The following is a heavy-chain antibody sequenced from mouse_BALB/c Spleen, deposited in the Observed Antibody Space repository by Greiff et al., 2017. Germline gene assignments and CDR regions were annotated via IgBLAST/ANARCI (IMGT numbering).Heavy chain of an antibody. D-gene: IGHD1-1*01. V-gene: IGHV2-2*02. J-gene: IGHJ4*01. Sequence: VKLMESGPGLVQPSQSLSITCTVSGFSLTSYGVHWVRQSPGKGLEWLGVIWSGGSTDYNAAFISRLSISKDNSKSQVFFKMNSLQANDTAIYYCARTHYGSDYYAMDYWGQGTSVTVSS. CDR2: IWSGGST. CDR3: ARTHYGSDYYAMDY. CDR1: GFSLTSYG.